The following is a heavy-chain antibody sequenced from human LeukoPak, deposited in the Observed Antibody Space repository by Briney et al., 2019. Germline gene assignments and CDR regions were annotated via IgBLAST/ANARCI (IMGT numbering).Heavy chain of an antibody. CDR2: IWYDGSNK. V-gene: IGHV3-33*06. J-gene: IGHJ5*02. CDR1: GFTFSSYG. D-gene: IGHD4-11*01. Sequence: GGSLRLSCAASGFTFSSYGMHWVRQAPGKVLEWVAVIWYDGSNKCYADSVKGRSTISRDNSKNTLYLQMNSLRAEDTAVYYCAKDLPTTNGRREPWFDPWGQGTLVTVSS. CDR3: AKDLPTTNGRREPWFDP.